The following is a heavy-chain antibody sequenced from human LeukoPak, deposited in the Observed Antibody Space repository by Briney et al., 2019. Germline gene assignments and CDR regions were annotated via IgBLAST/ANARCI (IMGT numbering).Heavy chain of an antibody. CDR3: AKAGCSGGSCYVYFDY. J-gene: IGHJ4*02. CDR2: ISYDGSNK. CDR1: GFTFSSYA. V-gene: IGHV3-30*04. Sequence: GRSLRLSCAASGFTFSSYAMHWVRQAPGKGLEWVAVISYDGSNKYYADSVKGRFTISRDNSKNTLYLQMNSLRAEDTAVYYCAKAGCSGGSCYVYFDYWGQGTLVTVSS. D-gene: IGHD2-15*01.